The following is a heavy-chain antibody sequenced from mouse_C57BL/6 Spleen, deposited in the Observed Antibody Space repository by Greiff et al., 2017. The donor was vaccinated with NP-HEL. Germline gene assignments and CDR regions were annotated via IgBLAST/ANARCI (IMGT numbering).Heavy chain of an antibody. CDR2: IDPSDSET. J-gene: IGHJ2*01. V-gene: IGHV1-52*01. CDR3: ARELDSSGSLDY. CDR1: GYTFTSYW. Sequence: QVQLQQSGAELVRPGSSVKLSCKASGYTFTSYWMHWVKQRPIQGLEWIGNIDPSDSETHYNQKFKDKATLTVDKSSSTAYMQLSSLTSEDSAVYYCARELDSSGSLDYWGQGTTLTVSS. D-gene: IGHD3-2*02.